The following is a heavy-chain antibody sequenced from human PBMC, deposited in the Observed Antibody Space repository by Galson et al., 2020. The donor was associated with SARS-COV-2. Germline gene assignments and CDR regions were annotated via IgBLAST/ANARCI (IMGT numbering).Heavy chain of an antibody. D-gene: IGHD6-19*01. J-gene: IGHJ4*02. CDR1: APSISTYY. Sequence: SQTLSLTCTVSAPSISTYYRSWIRQPARNGLEWIGRILTSGLPNYNPTLKGRVPMSLDTSKKQSTLKLTSVTATDPAIYYCAKEYSQQWLVRGEFDSWGQGTLVTVSS. CDR2: ILTSGLP. V-gene: IGHV4-4*07. CDR3: AKEYSQQWLVRGEFDS.